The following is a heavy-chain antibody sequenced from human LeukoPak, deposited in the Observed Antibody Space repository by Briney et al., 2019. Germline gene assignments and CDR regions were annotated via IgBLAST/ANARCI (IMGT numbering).Heavy chain of an antibody. CDR2: IYHSGST. D-gene: IGHD4-17*01. J-gene: IGHJ4*02. CDR3: ASLRSTLRVADY. V-gene: IGHV4-38-2*02. Sequence: KPSETLSLTCTVSGYSISSGYYWGWIRQPPGKGLEWIGSIYHSGSTYYNPSLKSRVTISVDTSKNQFSLKLSSVTAADTAVYYCASLRSTLRVADYWGQGTLVTVSS. CDR1: GYSISSGYY.